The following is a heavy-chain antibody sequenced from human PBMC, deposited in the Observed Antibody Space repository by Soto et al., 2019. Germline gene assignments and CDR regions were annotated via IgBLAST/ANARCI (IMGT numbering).Heavy chain of an antibody. V-gene: IGHV4-59*01. CDR1: GGSINSYF. Sequence: PSETLSLTCTVSGGSINSYFWSWTRQSPGKGLEWIGHIYYSGSTSYSPSLKSRVSISVDTSKNQFSLEVHSVTAADTAVYYCARAGTNMVQFDYWGQGTLVTVSS. J-gene: IGHJ4*02. D-gene: IGHD3-10*01. CDR2: IYYSGST. CDR3: ARAGTNMVQFDY.